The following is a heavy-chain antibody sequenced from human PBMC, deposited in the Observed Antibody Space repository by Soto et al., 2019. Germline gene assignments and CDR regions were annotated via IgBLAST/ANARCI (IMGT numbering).Heavy chain of an antibody. CDR3: ARTIDYGDYPLGY. V-gene: IGHV1-3*01. CDR1: GYTLTRYA. Sequence: ASVKVSCKASGYTLTRYAMHWVRQAPGQRLEWMGWINAGNGNTKYSQKFQGRVTITRDTSASTAYMELSSLRSEDTAVYYCARTIDYGDYPLGYWGQGTLVTVSS. CDR2: INAGNGNT. D-gene: IGHD4-17*01. J-gene: IGHJ4*02.